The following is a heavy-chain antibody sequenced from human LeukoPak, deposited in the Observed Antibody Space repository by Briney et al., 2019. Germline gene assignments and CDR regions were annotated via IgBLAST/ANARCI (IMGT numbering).Heavy chain of an antibody. CDR2: ISSSSSTI. V-gene: IGHV3-48*04. J-gene: IGHJ4*02. Sequence: GGSLRLSCAASGFTFSSYSMNWVRQAPGKGLEWVSYISSSSSTIYYADSVKGRFTISRDNAKNSLYLQMNSLRAEDTAVYYCARVPYSSSWVFDYWGQGTLVTVSS. CDR1: GFTFSSYS. CDR3: ARVPYSSSWVFDY. D-gene: IGHD6-13*01.